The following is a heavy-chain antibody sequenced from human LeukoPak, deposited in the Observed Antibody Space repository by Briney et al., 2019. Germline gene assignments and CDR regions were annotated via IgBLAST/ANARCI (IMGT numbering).Heavy chain of an antibody. CDR1: GFTFTTYA. J-gene: IGHJ6*03. CDR2: ISASGGST. CDR3: AKRGDYFYMDV. Sequence: GPLRLSCAASGFTFTTYAMSWVRQAPGKGLEWVSTISASGGSTYYADSVKGRFTISRDNSKNTLYLQMNSLRAEDTAVYYCAKRGDYFYMDVWGKGTTVTVSS. V-gene: IGHV3-23*01.